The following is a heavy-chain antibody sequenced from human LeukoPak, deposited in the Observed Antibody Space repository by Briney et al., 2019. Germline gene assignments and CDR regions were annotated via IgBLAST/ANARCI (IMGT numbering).Heavy chain of an antibody. CDR3: ARGGVLRYFDWLLTDPNNWFDP. CDR2: MNPNSGNT. Sequence: ASVKVSCKASGYTFTSYDINWVRPATGQGREWMGWMNPNSGNTGYAQKVQGRLTMTRNTSISTAYMELSSLRSEDTAVYYCARGGVLRYFDWLLTDPNNWFDPWGQGTLVTVSS. D-gene: IGHD3-9*01. V-gene: IGHV1-8*01. CDR1: GYTFTSYD. J-gene: IGHJ5*02.